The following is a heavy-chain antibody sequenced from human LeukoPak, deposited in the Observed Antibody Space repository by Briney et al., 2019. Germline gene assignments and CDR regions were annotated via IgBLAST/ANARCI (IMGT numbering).Heavy chain of an antibody. CDR2: INPNSGGT. D-gene: IGHD1-26*01. J-gene: IGHJ3*02. CDR1: GYTFTGYY. V-gene: IGHV1-2*02. Sequence: ASVRVSCKASGYTFTGYYMHWVRQAPGQGLEWMGWINPNSGGTNYAQKFQGRVTMTRDTSISTAYMELSRLRSDDTAVYYCARASGSYDAFDIWGQGTMVTVSS. CDR3: ARASGSYDAFDI.